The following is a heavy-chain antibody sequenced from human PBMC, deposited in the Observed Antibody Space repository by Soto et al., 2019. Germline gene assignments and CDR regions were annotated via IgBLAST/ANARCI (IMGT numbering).Heavy chain of an antibody. Sequence: GASVKVSCKASGYTFTIHAIHWVRQAPGQGLEWMGWISGGDGKTEYSQKLQGRVTLTRDTSTTTVYMDLNTLTSEDTAVYYCARGFYGSADYWGQGTLVTVSS. CDR3: ARGFYGSADY. D-gene: IGHD3-10*01. V-gene: IGHV1-3*01. CDR2: ISGGDGKT. CDR1: GYTFTIHA. J-gene: IGHJ4*02.